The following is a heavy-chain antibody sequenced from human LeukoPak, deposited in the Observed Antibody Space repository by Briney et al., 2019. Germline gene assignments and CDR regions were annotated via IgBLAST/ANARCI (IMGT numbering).Heavy chain of an antibody. J-gene: IGHJ5*02. D-gene: IGHD2-2*02. V-gene: IGHV4-59*02. CDR2: IHHSGNS. Sequence: SETLSLTCTVSGASVTDYHWSWIQQSPGKGLEWISYIHHSGNSDYNPSLRSRVTTSLDTSKNQFSLKLSSVTAADTAVYYCARGDCSSTSCYMSGENWFDPWGQGTLVTVSS. CDR1: GASVTDYH. CDR3: ARGDCSSTSCYMSGENWFDP.